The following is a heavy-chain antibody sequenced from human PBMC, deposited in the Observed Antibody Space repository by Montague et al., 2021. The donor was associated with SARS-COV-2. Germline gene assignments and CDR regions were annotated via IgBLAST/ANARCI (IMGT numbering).Heavy chain of an antibody. J-gene: IGHJ6*02. V-gene: IGHV3-74*01. Sequence: SLRLSCAASGFTFSSYWMHWVRQAPGTGLVWVSRVKGDGSRISYADSVKGRFTISRDNAKNTLYLQMNSLRAEDTAVYFCARGYLPVCGSGYCGAYGMDVWGQGTTVTVSS. D-gene: IGHD1-26*01. CDR1: GFTFSSYW. CDR3: ARGYLPVCGSGYCGAYGMDV. CDR2: VKGDGSRI.